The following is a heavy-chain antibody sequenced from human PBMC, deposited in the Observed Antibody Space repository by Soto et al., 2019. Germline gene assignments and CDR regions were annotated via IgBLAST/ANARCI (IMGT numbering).Heavy chain of an antibody. D-gene: IGHD6-19*01. CDR1: GFTFSSYG. CDR3: ARDRGYSSGWYPRAAGAFDI. J-gene: IGHJ3*02. CDR2: IWYDGSNK. V-gene: IGHV3-33*01. Sequence: GGSLRLSCAASGFTFSSYGMHWFRQAPGKGLEWVAVIWYDGSNKYYADSVKGRFTISRDNSKNTLYLQMNSLRAEDTAVYYCARDRGYSSGWYPRAAGAFDIWGQGTMVTVSS.